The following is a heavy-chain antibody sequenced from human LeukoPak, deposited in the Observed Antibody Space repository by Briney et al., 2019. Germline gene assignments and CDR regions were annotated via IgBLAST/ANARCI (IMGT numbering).Heavy chain of an antibody. V-gene: IGHV3-48*02. CDR2: ISSSGSIT. CDR3: AREDSSGYYSLDY. D-gene: IGHD3-22*01. Sequence: PGGSLRLSCAASGFTFSSYSMNWVRQAPGKGLEWVSYISSSGSITYYADSVKGRFTISRDNAKNSLYLQMNSLRDEDTAVYYCAREDSSGYYSLDYWGQGTLVTVSS. J-gene: IGHJ4*02. CDR1: GFTFSSYS.